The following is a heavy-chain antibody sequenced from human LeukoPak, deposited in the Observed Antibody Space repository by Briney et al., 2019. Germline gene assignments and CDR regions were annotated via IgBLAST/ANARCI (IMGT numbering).Heavy chain of an antibody. CDR3: ARNYYASGSYLYYFDY. D-gene: IGHD3-10*01. J-gene: IGHJ4*02. Sequence: PGGSLRLSCAASGFTFSNYTMNWFCQVPGKGLGWVSSISGSSSYIYYADSVKGRFTISRDNAKNSLFLQMNSLRAEDTAVYYCARNYYASGSYLYYFDYWGQGTLVTVSS. V-gene: IGHV3-21*01. CDR1: GFTFSNYT. CDR2: ISGSSSYI.